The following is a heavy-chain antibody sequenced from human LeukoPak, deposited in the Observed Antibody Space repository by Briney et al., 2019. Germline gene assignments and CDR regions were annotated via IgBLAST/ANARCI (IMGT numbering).Heavy chain of an antibody. Sequence: SVKVSCKASGGTFSSYAISWVRQAPGQGLEWMGGIIPIFGTANYAQKFQGRVTITTDESTSTAYMELSSLRYEDTAVYYCARGSYTIFGVVITYYYFDYWGQGTLVTVSS. J-gene: IGHJ4*02. CDR2: IIPIFGTA. D-gene: IGHD3-3*01. V-gene: IGHV1-69*05. CDR3: ARGSYTIFGVVITYYYFDY. CDR1: GGTFSSYA.